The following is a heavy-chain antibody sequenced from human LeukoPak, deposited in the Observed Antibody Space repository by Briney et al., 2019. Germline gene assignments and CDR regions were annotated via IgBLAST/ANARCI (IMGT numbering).Heavy chain of an antibody. V-gene: IGHV1-2*02. D-gene: IGHD3-9*01. Sequence: GASVKVSCKASGYTFTGYYMHWVRQAPGQGLEWMGWINPNSGGTNYAQKFQGRVTKTRDTSISTAYMELSRLRSDDTAVYYCARMDGTGYDILTGYYGWGVYYFDYWGQGTLVTVSS. CDR3: ARMDGTGYDILTGYYGWGVYYFDY. CDR2: INPNSGGT. CDR1: GYTFTGYY. J-gene: IGHJ4*02.